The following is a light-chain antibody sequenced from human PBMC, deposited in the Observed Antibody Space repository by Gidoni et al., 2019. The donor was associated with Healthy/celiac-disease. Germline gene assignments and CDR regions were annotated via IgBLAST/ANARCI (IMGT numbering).Light chain of an antibody. CDR3: QQYGSSPPWT. V-gene: IGKV3-20*01. CDR2: GAS. Sequence: EIVLTQSPGTLSVSPGERATLSCRASQSVSSSYLAWYQQKPGQAPRLLMYGASSRATGIPDRFSGSGSGTDFTLTISRLEPEDFAVYYCQQYGSSPPWTFGQGTKVEIK. CDR1: QSVSSSY. J-gene: IGKJ1*01.